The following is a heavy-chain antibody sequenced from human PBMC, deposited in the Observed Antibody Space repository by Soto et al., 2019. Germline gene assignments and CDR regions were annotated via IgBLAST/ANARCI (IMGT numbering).Heavy chain of an antibody. CDR1: GFTFSSYA. CDR3: AKDLYAYDFWSGPFDY. CDR2: ISGSGGST. D-gene: IGHD3-3*01. V-gene: IGHV3-23*01. Sequence: GESLKISCAASGFTFSSYAMSWVRQAPGKGLEWVSAISGSGGSTYYADSVKGRFTISRDNSKNTLYLQMNSLRAEDTAVYYCAKDLYAYDFWSGPFDYWGQGTLVTVSS. J-gene: IGHJ4*02.